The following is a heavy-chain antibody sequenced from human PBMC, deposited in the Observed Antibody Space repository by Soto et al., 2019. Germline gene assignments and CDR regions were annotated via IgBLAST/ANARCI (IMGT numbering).Heavy chain of an antibody. Sequence: ASVKVSCKVSGYTFTSYAMHWVRQAPGQRLERMGWINAGNGNTKYSQKFQGRVTITRDTSASTAYMELSSLRYEDTAVYYCARSTMVRGVNPWGKGTLVTDSS. J-gene: IGHJ1*01. CDR3: ARSTMVRGVNP. CDR1: GYTFTSYA. CDR2: INAGNGNT. V-gene: IGHV1-3*01. D-gene: IGHD3-10*01.